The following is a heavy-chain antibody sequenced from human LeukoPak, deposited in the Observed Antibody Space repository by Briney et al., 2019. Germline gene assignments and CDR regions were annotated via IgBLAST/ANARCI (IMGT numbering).Heavy chain of an antibody. J-gene: IGHJ4*02. Sequence: GESLKISCKGSGYSFTSYWIGWVRQMPGKGLEWMGIIYPGDSDTRYSPSFQGQVTISADKSISTAYLQWSSLKASDTAMYYCARRRYCTHGVCSHCDYWGQGTLVSVSS. CDR2: IYPGDSDT. CDR1: GYSFTSYW. V-gene: IGHV5-51*01. D-gene: IGHD2-8*01. CDR3: ARRRYCTHGVCSHCDY.